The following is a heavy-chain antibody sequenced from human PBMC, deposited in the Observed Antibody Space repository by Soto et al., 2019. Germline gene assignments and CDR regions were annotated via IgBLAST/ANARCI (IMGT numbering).Heavy chain of an antibody. J-gene: IGHJ6*02. D-gene: IGHD2-15*01. V-gene: IGHV1-69*12. CDR1: GGTFSSYA. CDR3: ARDNRPDCSGGSCYSDYYYGMDV. CDR2: IIPIFGTA. Sequence: QVQLVQSGAEVKKPGSSVKVSCKASGGTFSSYAISWVRQAPGQGLEWMGGIIPIFGTANYAQKFQGRVTITADESTSTAYMELSSLRSEDTAVYYCARDNRPDCSGGSCYSDYYYGMDVWGQGTTVTVSS.